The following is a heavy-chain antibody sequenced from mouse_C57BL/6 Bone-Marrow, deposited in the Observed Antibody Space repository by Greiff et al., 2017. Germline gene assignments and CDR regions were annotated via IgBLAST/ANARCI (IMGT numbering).Heavy chain of an antibody. D-gene: IGHD1-1*01. CDR3: ARKYYYGSFFDY. V-gene: IGHV5-12*01. Sequence: EVKLVESGGGLVQPGGSLKLSCAASGFTFSDYYMYWVRQTPEKRLEWVAYISNGGGSTYYPDTVKGRFTISRDNAKNTLYLQMSRLKSEDTAMYYCARKYYYGSFFDYWGQGTTLTVSS. J-gene: IGHJ2*01. CDR2: ISNGGGST. CDR1: GFTFSDYY.